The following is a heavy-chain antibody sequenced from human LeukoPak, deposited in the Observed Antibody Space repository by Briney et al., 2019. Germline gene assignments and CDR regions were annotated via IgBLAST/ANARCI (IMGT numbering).Heavy chain of an antibody. Sequence: SETLSLTCTVSGGSISSYYWSWVRQPPGKGLEWIGYIYYSGSTNYNPSLKSRVTISVDTSKNQFSLKLSSVTAADTAVYYCARDSSYCSGGSCYPDYGMDVWGQGTTVTVSS. CDR2: IYYSGST. V-gene: IGHV4-59*01. CDR1: GGSISSYY. CDR3: ARDSSYCSGGSCYPDYGMDV. D-gene: IGHD2-15*01. J-gene: IGHJ6*02.